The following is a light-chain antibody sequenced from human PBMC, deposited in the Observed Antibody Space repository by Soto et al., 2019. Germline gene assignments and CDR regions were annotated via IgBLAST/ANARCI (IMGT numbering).Light chain of an antibody. J-gene: IGKJ4*01. CDR3: QQYVSSLT. Sequence: EIVLTQSPSTLSLSPGERATLSCRASQSVSSSFLAWYQQKPGQAPRLLIYGASSRATGIPDRFSGSGSGTDFTLTISRLEPEDFAVYYCQQYVSSLTFGGGTKVDIK. CDR1: QSVSSSF. CDR2: GAS. V-gene: IGKV3-20*01.